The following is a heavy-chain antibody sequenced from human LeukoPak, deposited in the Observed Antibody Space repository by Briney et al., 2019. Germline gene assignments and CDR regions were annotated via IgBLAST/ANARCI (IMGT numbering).Heavy chain of an antibody. CDR1: GGSFSGYY. Sequence: SEALSLTCAVYGGSFSGYYWSWIRQPPGKGLEWIGEINHSGSTNYNPSLKSRVTISVDTSKNQFSLKLSSVTAADTAVYYCARGPQTSATGGYYYYYMDVWGKGTTVTVSS. D-gene: IGHD2-15*01. CDR2: INHSGST. V-gene: IGHV4-34*01. J-gene: IGHJ6*03. CDR3: ARGPQTSATGGYYYYYMDV.